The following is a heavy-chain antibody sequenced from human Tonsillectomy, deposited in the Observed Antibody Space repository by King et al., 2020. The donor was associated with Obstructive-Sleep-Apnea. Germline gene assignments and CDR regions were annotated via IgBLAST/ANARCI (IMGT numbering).Heavy chain of an antibody. D-gene: IGHD5-18*01. Sequence: QLQESGPGLVKPSETLSLTYTVSGGSVSSGSYYWSWIRQPPGKGLEWIGYIYYSGGTNYNPSLKSPVTISVDTAKNQFSLKLSSVTAADTAVYYCAKVGYSYGPSFDYWGQGTLVTVSS. J-gene: IGHJ4*02. V-gene: IGHV4-61*01. CDR2: IYYSGGT. CDR3: AKVGYSYGPSFDY. CDR1: GGSVSSGSYY.